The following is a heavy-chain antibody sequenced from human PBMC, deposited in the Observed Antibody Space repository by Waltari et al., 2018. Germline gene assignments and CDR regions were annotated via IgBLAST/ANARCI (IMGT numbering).Heavy chain of an antibody. D-gene: IGHD1-26*01. CDR3: ARDSGRFYVDY. Sequence: EVQLVESGGGLVQPGGSLRLSCGASGFTFSSYWMTWVRQAPGKGGEWVANINPDGSERYYVDSVKGRFTIARDNAKNSLYLQVNSLGAEDTAIYYCARDSGRFYVDYWGQGTLLTVSS. CDR1: GFTFSSYW. J-gene: IGHJ4*02. CDR2: INPDGSER. V-gene: IGHV3-7*01.